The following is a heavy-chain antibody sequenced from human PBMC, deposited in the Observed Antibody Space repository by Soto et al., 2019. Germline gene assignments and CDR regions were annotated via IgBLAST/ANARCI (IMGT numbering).Heavy chain of an antibody. Sequence: ASVKVSCKASGYTFTGYYMHWVRQAPGQGLEWMGWINPNSGGTNYAQKFQGWVTMTRDTSISTAYMELSRLRSDDTAVYYCARDFPYYYDSSGSLYPWGQGTLVTVSS. CDR1: GYTFTGYY. J-gene: IGHJ5*02. CDR3: ARDFPYYYDSSGSLYP. V-gene: IGHV1-2*04. D-gene: IGHD3-22*01. CDR2: INPNSGGT.